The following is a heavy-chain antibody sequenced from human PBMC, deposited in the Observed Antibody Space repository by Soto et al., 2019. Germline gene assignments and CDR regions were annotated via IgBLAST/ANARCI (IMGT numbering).Heavy chain of an antibody. CDR3: AKVLLVLIGPLPTYFLY. V-gene: IGHV3-30*18. Sequence: GGSLRLSCAGSGFTLSSYGMHWVRQAPGKGLEWVAVISYDGSNKYYADSVKGRFTISRDNSKNTLYLQMNSLRAEDTAVYYCAKVLLVLIGPLPTYFLYSGPAPLLTVFS. D-gene: IGHD3-3*01. CDR1: GFTLSSYG. J-gene: IGHJ4*02. CDR2: ISYDGSNK.